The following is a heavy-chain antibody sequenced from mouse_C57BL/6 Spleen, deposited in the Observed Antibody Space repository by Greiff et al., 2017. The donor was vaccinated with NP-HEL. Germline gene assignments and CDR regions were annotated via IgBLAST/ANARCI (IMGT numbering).Heavy chain of an antibody. CDR3: ARPGNSFAY. CDR2: ILPGSGST. CDR1: GYTFNGYW. V-gene: IGHV1-9*01. Sequence: QVQLQQSGAELMKPGASVKLSCKATGYTFNGYWIEWVKQRPGHGLEWIGEILPGSGSTNYNEKFKGKATFTADKSSNPAYMRLSSLTTDDSAIYYCARPGNSFAYWGQGTLVTVSA. J-gene: IGHJ3*01. D-gene: IGHD2-1*01.